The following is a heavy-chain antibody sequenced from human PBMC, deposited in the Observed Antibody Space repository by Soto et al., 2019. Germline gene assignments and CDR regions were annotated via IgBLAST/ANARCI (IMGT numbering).Heavy chain of an antibody. CDR1: GFTFSSYA. CDR2: ISGSGGST. D-gene: IGHD3-10*02. CDR3: AKFAIPSGGRVRECGYFDY. V-gene: IGHV3-23*01. J-gene: IGHJ4*02. Sequence: PGGSLRLSCAASGFTFSSYAMSWVRQAPGKGLEWVSAISGSGGSTYYADSVKGRFTISRDNSKNTLYLQMNSLRAEDTAVYYCAKFAIPSGGRVRECGYFDYWGQGTLVTVSS.